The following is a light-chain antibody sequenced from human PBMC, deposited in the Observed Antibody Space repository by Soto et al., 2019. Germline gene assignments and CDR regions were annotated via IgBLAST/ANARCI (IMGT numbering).Light chain of an antibody. J-gene: IGKJ4*01. CDR2: DSS. Sequence: DIQMTQSPSTLSASVGDRVTITCRANQSISDWLAWYQQKPGKAPTLLIYDSSNLEIGVPSRFSGSGSGAEFSLTISSLHTDDFATYYGQQYNSSPLTCGGGTKMEIK. V-gene: IGKV1-5*01. CDR3: QQYNSSPLT. CDR1: QSISDW.